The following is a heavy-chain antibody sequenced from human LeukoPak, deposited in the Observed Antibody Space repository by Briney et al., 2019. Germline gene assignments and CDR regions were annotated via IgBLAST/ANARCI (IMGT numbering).Heavy chain of an antibody. V-gene: IGHV3-21*01. J-gene: IGHJ4*02. Sequence: GGSLRLSCAASGFTFSSCSMNWVRQAPGKGLEWVSSISSSSSYIYYADSVKGRFTISRDNAKNSLYLQMNSLRAEDTAVYYCARDALYYYDSSGYSDYWGQGTLVTVSS. CDR2: ISSSSSYI. CDR3: ARDALYYYDSSGYSDY. CDR1: GFTFSSCS. D-gene: IGHD3-22*01.